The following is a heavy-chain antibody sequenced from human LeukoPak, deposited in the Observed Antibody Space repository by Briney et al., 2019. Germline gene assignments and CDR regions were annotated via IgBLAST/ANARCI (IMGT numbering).Heavy chain of an antibody. CDR3: ARGNSGSYYGLDY. V-gene: IGHV4-59*01. CDR1: GGSISSYY. Sequence: SETLSLTCTVSGGSISSYYWSWIRQPPGKGLEWIGYIYYTGSTNYNPSLKSRVTISVDTSKNQFSLKLSSVTAADTAVYYCARGNSGSYYGLDYWGQGTLVTVSS. CDR2: IYYTGST. D-gene: IGHD1-26*01. J-gene: IGHJ4*02.